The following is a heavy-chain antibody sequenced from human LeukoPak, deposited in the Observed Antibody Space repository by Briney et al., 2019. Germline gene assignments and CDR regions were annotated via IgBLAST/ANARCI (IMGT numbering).Heavy chain of an antibody. CDR3: ARGPTAKWLTNVCYMDV. V-gene: IGHV1-8*03. Sequence: ASVKVSCKASGYTFTSYDINWVRQATGQGLEWMGWMNPNSGNTGYAQKFQGRVTITRNTSISTAYMELSSLRSEDTAVYYCARGPTAKWLTNVCYMDVWGKGTTVTVSS. CDR2: MNPNSGNT. J-gene: IGHJ6*03. CDR1: GYTFTSYD. D-gene: IGHD6-19*01.